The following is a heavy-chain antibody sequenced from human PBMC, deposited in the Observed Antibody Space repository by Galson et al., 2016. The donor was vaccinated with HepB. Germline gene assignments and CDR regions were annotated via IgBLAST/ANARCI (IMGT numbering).Heavy chain of an antibody. CDR2: ISHSGNTR. CDR1: GFSFNDFY. J-gene: IGHJ4*02. D-gene: IGHD1-1*01. CDR3: ARDVNNWTGDRRLFDL. Sequence: SLRLSCAASGFSFNDFYMSWIRQPPGTALEWISYISHSGNTREYADSVKGRFTVSRDNNKNSVYLQLNSLRAEDTALYYCARDVNNWTGDRRLFDLWGQGTLVAVSS. V-gene: IGHV3-11*01.